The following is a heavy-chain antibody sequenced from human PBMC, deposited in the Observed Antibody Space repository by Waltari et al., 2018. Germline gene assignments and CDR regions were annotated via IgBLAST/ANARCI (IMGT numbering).Heavy chain of an antibody. CDR2: ISSSSNYR. CDR3: ARCGRGVDSSASCLDH. D-gene: IGHD1-1*01. V-gene: IGHV3-21*02. J-gene: IGHJ4*02. Sequence: EVQLVESGGDLIQPGGSLRLSCAASGFTVNSNYINWVRQAPGKGLEWVSSISSSSNYRYYADSVKGRFTISRDNSKNTLNLEMNSLRAEDTAVYFCARCGRGVDSSASCLDHWGQGTLVTVSS. CDR1: GFTVNSNY.